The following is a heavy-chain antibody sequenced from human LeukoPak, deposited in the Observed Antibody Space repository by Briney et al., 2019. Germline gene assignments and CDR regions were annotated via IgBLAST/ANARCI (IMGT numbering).Heavy chain of an antibody. CDR1: GFTFSSYA. CDR2: ISGSGDNT. D-gene: IGHD1-26*01. V-gene: IGHV3-23*01. J-gene: IGHJ4*02. CDR3: ARGRKLGAPTYFFDY. Sequence: RPGGSLRLSCAASGFTFSSYAMTWVRQAPGQGLEWVSGISGSGDNTYYADSVRGRFTISRDKSKSTVYLQMNSLGVEDTAIYYCARGRKLGAPTYFFDYWGQGTLVTVSS.